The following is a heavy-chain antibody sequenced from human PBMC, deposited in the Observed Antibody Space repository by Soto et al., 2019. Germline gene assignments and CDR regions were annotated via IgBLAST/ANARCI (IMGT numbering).Heavy chain of an antibody. CDR2: IIPILGIA. V-gene: IGHV1-69*08. D-gene: IGHD6-6*01. CDR1: GGTFSSYT. Sequence: QVQLVQSGAEVKKPGSSVKVSCKASGGTFSSYTISWVRQAPGQGLEWMGRIIPILGIANYAPKFQGRVTITADKSTSTAYMELSSLRSEDTAVYYCARDPHSSSSGYYYYYMDVWGKGTTVTVSS. CDR3: ARDPHSSSSGYYYYYMDV. J-gene: IGHJ6*03.